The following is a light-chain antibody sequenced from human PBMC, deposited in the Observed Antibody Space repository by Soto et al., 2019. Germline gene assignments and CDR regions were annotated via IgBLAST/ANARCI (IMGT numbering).Light chain of an antibody. J-gene: IGKJ4*01. Sequence: ETVLTQSPGTLSLSPGERATLSCRASQSVSSSYLAWYQQKPGQAPRLLIYGASSRATGIPDRFSGSGSGTDFTLTISRLDPEDFAVYYCQQYDSSPLTFGGGTKVEIK. V-gene: IGKV3-20*01. CDR3: QQYDSSPLT. CDR1: QSVSSSY. CDR2: GAS.